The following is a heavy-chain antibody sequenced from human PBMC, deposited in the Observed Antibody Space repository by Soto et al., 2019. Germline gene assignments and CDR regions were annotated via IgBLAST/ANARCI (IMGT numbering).Heavy chain of an antibody. CDR3: ARDNRITMVLGVVAYNWFDP. D-gene: IGHD3-10*01. Sequence: SETLSLTCAVSGGSISSGGYSWSWIRQPPGKGLEWIGYIYHSGSTYYNPSLKSRVTISVDRSKNQFSLKLSSVTAADTAVYYCARDNRITMVLGVVAYNWFDPWGQGTLVTVSS. CDR2: IYHSGST. V-gene: IGHV4-30-2*01. CDR1: GGSISSGGYS. J-gene: IGHJ5*02.